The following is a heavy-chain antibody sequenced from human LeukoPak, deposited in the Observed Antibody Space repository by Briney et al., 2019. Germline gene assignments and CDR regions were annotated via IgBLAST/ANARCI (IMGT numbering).Heavy chain of an antibody. CDR3: ARLGTYYYGSGSSNWFDP. V-gene: IGHV1-2*02. CDR1: GYTFTGYY. J-gene: IGHJ5*02. CDR2: INPNSGGT. Sequence: ASVKVSCKASGYTFTGYYMHWVRQAPGQGLEWMGWINPNSGGTNYAQKFQGRVTMTRDTSIGTAYMELSRLRSDDTAVYYCARLGTYYYGSGSSNWFDPWGQGTLVTVSS. D-gene: IGHD3-10*01.